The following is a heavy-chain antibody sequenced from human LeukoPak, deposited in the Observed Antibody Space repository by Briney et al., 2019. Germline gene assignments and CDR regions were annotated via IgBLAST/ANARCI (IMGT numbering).Heavy chain of an antibody. J-gene: IGHJ4*02. V-gene: IGHV3-30*02. Sequence: GGSLRLSCAASGFTFSAYGMHWVRQAPDKGLEWVAFIRYDGSNKHYADSVKGRFTISRDNSKNTLYLQMNSLRAEDTAGYYCGKPDGSYFDHWGQGTLVNVSS. CDR2: IRYDGSNK. CDR1: GFTFSAYG. D-gene: IGHD1-26*01. CDR3: GKPDGSYFDH.